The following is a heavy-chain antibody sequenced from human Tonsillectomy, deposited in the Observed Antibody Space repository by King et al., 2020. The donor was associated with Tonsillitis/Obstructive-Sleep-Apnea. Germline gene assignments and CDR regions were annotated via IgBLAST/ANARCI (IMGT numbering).Heavy chain of an antibody. Sequence: QLVQSGGGVVQPGRSLRLSCVASGFTFRGYGMHWVRQAPGKGLEWVALISNDGSSEYYADSVKGRFTISRDHSKNTLYLQMNSLRAEDTAVYYCAKEVWGATVKIGSAVYGRDVWGKGTTVTVSS. CDR3: AKEVWGATVKIGSAVYGRDV. J-gene: IGHJ6*04. D-gene: IGHD1-26*01. CDR1: GFTFRGYG. CDR2: ISNDGSSE. V-gene: IGHV3-30*18.